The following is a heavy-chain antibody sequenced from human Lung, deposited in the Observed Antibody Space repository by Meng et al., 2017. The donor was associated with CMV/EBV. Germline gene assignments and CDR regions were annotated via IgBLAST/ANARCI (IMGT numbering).Heavy chain of an antibody. V-gene: IGHV4-34*01. D-gene: IGHD2/OR15-2a*01. Sequence: QVQLQQWGAGLLKPSETLSLTCAVDGGSFSGYYWSWIRQPPGKGLEWIREINHSGSTNYNPSLKSRVTISVDTSKNQFSLKLSSVTAADTAVYYCARGFLSFVRVFDYWGQGTLVTVSS. CDR3: ARGFLSFVRVFDY. CDR2: INHSGST. CDR1: GGSFSGYY. J-gene: IGHJ4*02.